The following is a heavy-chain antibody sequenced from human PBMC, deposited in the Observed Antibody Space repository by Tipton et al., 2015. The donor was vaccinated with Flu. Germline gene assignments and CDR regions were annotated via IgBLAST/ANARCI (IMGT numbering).Heavy chain of an antibody. CDR2: INHSGST. V-gene: IGHV4-34*01. CDR1: GGSFSGYY. J-gene: IGHJ4*02. CDR3: TRSLRNSSGSPGY. D-gene: IGHD3-22*01. Sequence: TLSLTCAVYGGSFSGYYWSWIRQPPGKGLEWIGEINHSGSTYYSPSLKSRVTISADKSNNQFSLRLSSVTAADTAMYYCTRSLRNSSGSPGYWGQGTLVTVSS.